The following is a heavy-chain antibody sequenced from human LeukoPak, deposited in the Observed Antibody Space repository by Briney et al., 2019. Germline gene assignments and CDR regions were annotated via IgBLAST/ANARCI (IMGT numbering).Heavy chain of an antibody. CDR1: GGSFSGYY. Sequence: SETLTLTCAVSGGSFSGYYWSWIRQPPGKGLEWIGEINHSGSTNYNPSLKSRVTISVDTSKNQFSLKLSSVTAADTAVYYCARGGGYSYGFVDYWGQGTLVTVSS. J-gene: IGHJ4*02. V-gene: IGHV4-34*01. CDR2: INHSGST. CDR3: ARGGGYSYGFVDY. D-gene: IGHD5-18*01.